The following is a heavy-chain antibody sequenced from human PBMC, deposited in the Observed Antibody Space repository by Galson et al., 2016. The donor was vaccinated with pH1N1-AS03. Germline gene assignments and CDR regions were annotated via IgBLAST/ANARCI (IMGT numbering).Heavy chain of an antibody. J-gene: IGHJ4*02. CDR3: ASQNYYDSSGSFDFFDH. CDR2: IRSKAYGGTT. Sequence: SLRLSCAASGFSFGDCPMNWVRQAPGKGLEWVGFIRSKAYGGTTENAASVKGRFSISRDDSKNIAYLQMNSLKTEDTAMYYCASQNYYDSSGSFDFFDHWGQGTLVTVSS. V-gene: IGHV3-49*04. D-gene: IGHD3-22*01. CDR1: GFSFGDCP.